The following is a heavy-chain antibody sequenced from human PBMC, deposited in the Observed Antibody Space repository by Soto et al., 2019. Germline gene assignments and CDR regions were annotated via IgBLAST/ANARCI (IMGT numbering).Heavy chain of an antibody. CDR3: ARDLRRGYYNMFDP. V-gene: IGHV3-53*01. CDR1: GFTVSSNY. Sequence: QPGGSLRLSCAASGFTVSSNYMSWVRQAPGKGLEWVSVIYSGGSTYYADSVKGRFTISRDNSKNTLYLQMNSLRAEDTAVYYCARDLRRGYYNMFDPWGQGTLVTVSS. J-gene: IGHJ5*02. CDR2: IYSGGST. D-gene: IGHD3-3*01.